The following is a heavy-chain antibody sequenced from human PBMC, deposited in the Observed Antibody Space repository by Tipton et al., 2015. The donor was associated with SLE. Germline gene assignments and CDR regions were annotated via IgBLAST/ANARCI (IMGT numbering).Heavy chain of an antibody. CDR3: AREPEQSLFDY. V-gene: IGHV4-39*07. D-gene: IGHD6-19*01. CDR2: IYYSGST. CDR1: VGSISSSSYY. Sequence: TLSLTCTVSVGSISSSSYYWGWIRQPPGKGLEWIGSIYYSGSTYYNPSLQSRVTISVDTSKNQFSLKLSSVTAADTAVYYCAREPEQSLFDYWGQGTLVTVSS. J-gene: IGHJ4*02.